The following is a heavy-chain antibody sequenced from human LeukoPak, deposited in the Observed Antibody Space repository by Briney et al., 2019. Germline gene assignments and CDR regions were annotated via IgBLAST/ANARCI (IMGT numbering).Heavy chain of an antibody. CDR1: GFTVSSNY. CDR2: IWYDGSNK. CDR3: ARGTSGSYEGYFDY. J-gene: IGHJ4*02. V-gene: IGHV3-33*08. D-gene: IGHD1-26*01. Sequence: GGSLRLSCAASGFTVSSNYMSWVRQAPGKGLEWVAVIWYDGSNKYYADSVKGRFTISRDNSKNTLYLQMNSLRAEDTAVYYCARGTSGSYEGYFDYWGQGTLVTVSS.